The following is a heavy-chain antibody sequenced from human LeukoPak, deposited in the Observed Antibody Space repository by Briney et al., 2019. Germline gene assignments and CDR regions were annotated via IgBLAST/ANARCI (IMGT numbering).Heavy chain of an antibody. CDR2: ISGSGGST. V-gene: IGHV3-23*01. CDR1: GFTFSSYA. CDR3: AKDKSIFGVGLNWFDP. J-gene: IGHJ5*02. D-gene: IGHD3-3*01. Sequence: PGGSLRLSCAASGFTFSSYAMSWVRQAPGKGLEWVSAISGSGGSTYHADSVKGRFTISRDNSKNTLYLQMNSLRAEDTAVYYCAKDKSIFGVGLNWFDPWGQGTLVTVSS.